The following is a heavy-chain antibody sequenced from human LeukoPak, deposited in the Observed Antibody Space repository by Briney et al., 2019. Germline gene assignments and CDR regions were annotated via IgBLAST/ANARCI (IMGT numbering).Heavy chain of an antibody. V-gene: IGHV4-4*02. J-gene: IGHJ3*02. D-gene: IGHD2/OR15-2a*01. CDR1: GGSISSSNW. CDR3: ARGPDYFPEAFDI. Sequence: SETLSLTCAVSGGSISSSNWWSWVRQPPGKGLEWIGKIYHSGSTNYNPSLKSRVTISVDKSKNQFSLKLSSVTAADTAVYYCARGPDYFPEAFDIWGQGTMVTVSS. CDR2: IYHSGST.